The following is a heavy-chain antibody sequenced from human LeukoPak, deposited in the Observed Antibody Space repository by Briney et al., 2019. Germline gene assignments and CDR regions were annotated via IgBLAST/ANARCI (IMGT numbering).Heavy chain of an antibody. CDR1: GFTFSDCD. Sequence: GGSLRLSCSASGFTFSDCDMNWVRQVPGKGLEWVSSISGLSTHIYYGDSVKGRFSISRDNAKNSVYLQMNSLGVEDTAIYYCGRAFPPLRTSLAGDLWGQGILVTVSS. V-gene: IGHV3-69-1*02. CDR2: ISGLSTHI. CDR3: GRAFPPLRTSLAGDL. D-gene: IGHD3-16*01. J-gene: IGHJ4*02.